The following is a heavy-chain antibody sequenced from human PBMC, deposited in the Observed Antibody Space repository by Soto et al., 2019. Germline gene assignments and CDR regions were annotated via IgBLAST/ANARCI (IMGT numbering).Heavy chain of an antibody. D-gene: IGHD1-26*01. V-gene: IGHV4-30-2*01. CDR2: IYHSGST. CDR1: GGSISSGGYS. Sequence: SETLSLTCAVSGGSISSGGYSWSWIRQPPGKGLEWIGYIYHSGSTYYNPSLKSRVTISVDRSKNQFSLKLSSVTAADTAVYYCARGYRLQNWFDPWGQGTLVTVSS. J-gene: IGHJ5*02. CDR3: ARGYRLQNWFDP.